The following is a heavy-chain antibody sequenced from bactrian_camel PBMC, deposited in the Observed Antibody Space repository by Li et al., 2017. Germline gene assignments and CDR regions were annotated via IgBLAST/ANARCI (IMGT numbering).Heavy chain of an antibody. CDR2: ISGNGTT. CDR1: GFTFDDGD. V-gene: IGHV3S63*01. J-gene: IGHJ4*01. D-gene: IGHD1*01. CDR3: VRYMENYAGDY. Sequence: QVQLVESGGGSVQAGGSLRLSCAASGFTFDDGDMGWYRQAPGNECELVSSISGNGTTYYADSVKGRFTISRDNDKNTVYLQMNSLKPEDTAVYYCVRYMENYAGDYWGQGTQVTVS.